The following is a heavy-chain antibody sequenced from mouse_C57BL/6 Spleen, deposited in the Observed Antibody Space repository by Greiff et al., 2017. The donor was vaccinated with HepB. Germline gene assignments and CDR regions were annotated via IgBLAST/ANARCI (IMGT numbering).Heavy chain of an antibody. CDR3: ARGIITTVVAPGY. V-gene: IGHV5-17*01. Sequence: EVKLMESGGGLVKPGGSLKLSCAASGFTFSDYGMHWVRQAPEKGLEWVAYISSGSSTIYYADTVKGRFTISRDNAKNTLFLQMTSLRSEDTAMYYCARGIITTVVAPGYWGQGTLVTVSA. J-gene: IGHJ3*01. CDR1: GFTFSDYG. CDR2: ISSGSSTI. D-gene: IGHD1-1*01.